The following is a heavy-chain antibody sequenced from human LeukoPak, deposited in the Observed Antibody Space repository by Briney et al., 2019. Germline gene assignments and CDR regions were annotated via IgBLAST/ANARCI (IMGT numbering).Heavy chain of an antibody. Sequence: PGRSLRLSCAASGFTFSSYAMSWVRQAPGKGLEWVSTISRGGDSTYFADSVKGRFTLSRDNSKNTLYLQMNSLRAEDTAVYYCAKVNYYDSSVYDALDIWGQGTMVTVSS. J-gene: IGHJ3*02. D-gene: IGHD3-22*01. V-gene: IGHV3-23*01. CDR1: GFTFSSYA. CDR3: AKVNYYDSSVYDALDI. CDR2: ISRGGDST.